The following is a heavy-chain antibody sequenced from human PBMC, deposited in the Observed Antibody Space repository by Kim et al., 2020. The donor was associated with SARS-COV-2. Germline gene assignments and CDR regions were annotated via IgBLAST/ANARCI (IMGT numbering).Heavy chain of an antibody. V-gene: IGHV3-30*07. Sequence: RFTISRENSKNTLYLQMNSLRAEDTAVYYCARDFGHCSGGSCYSGWYFDLWGRGTLVTVSS. CDR3: ARDFGHCSGGSCYSGWYFDL. J-gene: IGHJ2*01. D-gene: IGHD2-15*01.